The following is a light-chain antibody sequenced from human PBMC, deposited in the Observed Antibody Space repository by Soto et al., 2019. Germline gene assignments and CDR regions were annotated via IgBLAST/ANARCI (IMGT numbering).Light chain of an antibody. CDR3: AALDDSLNGYV. J-gene: IGLJ1*01. V-gene: IGLV1-44*01. CDR2: SNN. Sequence: QSVLTQPPSASGTPGQRVTISCSGSSSNIGSNTVNWYQQLPGTAPKLLIYSNNQRPSGVPDRFSVSKSGTSASLAISGRQSEDEADYYCAALDDSLNGYVFGTGTKVTAL. CDR1: SSNIGSNT.